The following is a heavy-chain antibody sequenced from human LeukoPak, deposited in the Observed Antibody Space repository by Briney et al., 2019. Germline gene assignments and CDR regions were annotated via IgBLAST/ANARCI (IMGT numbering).Heavy chain of an antibody. CDR3: AKEQDILTGFDY. V-gene: IGHV1-46*01. J-gene: IGHJ4*02. CDR1: GYTFTSYY. D-gene: IGHD3-9*01. CDR2: INPSGGST. Sequence: GASVKVSCKASGYTFTSYYMHWVRQAPGQGLEWMGIINPSGGSTSYAQKFQGRVTMTRDTSTSTVYMELSSLRAEDTAVYYCAKEQDILTGFDYWGQGTLVTVSS.